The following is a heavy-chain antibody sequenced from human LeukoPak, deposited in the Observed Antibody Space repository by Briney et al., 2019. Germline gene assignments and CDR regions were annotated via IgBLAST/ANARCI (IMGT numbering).Heavy chain of an antibody. Sequence: GGSLRLSCAASGFTFTYWYMSWIRQAPGKGLHWLSYISSSSSDTAYADSVKGRFTISRDNSKNTLYLQMNSLRAEDTAVYYCARDLLEWYFDYWGQGTLVTVSS. V-gene: IGHV3-11*06. D-gene: IGHD3-3*01. J-gene: IGHJ4*02. CDR2: ISSSSSDT. CDR1: GFTFTYWY. CDR3: ARDLLEWYFDY.